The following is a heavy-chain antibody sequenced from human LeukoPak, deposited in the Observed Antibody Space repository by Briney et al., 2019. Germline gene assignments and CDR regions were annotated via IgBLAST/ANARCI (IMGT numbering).Heavy chain of an antibody. Sequence: SLTLSCTASGGTFSDYAISWVRHAPRQGHEWKGGIIPIFGTANYAQKFQGRVTITADESTSTAYMELSSLRSEDTAVYYCARGDSAYDLFGHIDYWGQGTLVTVSS. V-gene: IGHV1-69*13. CDR1: GGTFSDYA. CDR2: IIPIFGTA. J-gene: IGHJ4*02. D-gene: IGHD5-12*01. CDR3: ARGDSAYDLFGHIDY.